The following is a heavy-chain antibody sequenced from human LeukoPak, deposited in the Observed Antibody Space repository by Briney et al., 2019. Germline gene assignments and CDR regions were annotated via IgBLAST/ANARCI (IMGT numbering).Heavy chain of an antibody. Sequence: PGGSLRLSCAASGFTFSSYSMNWVRQAPGKGLEWVSSISSSSSYIYYADSVKGRFTISRDNAKNSLYLQMNSLRAEDTAVYYCARVDPDCSSTSCQMGDYYYYMDVWGKGTTVTVSS. CDR2: ISSSSSYI. J-gene: IGHJ6*03. D-gene: IGHD2-2*01. V-gene: IGHV3-21*01. CDR3: ARVDPDCSSTSCQMGDYYYYMDV. CDR1: GFTFSSYS.